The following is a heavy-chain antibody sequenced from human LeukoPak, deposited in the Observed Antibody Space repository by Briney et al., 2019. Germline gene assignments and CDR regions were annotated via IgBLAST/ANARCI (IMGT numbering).Heavy chain of an antibody. CDR2: INPSGGST. Sequence: ASVKVSCKASGYTFTSYYMHWVRQAPGQGLGWMGIINPSGGSTSYAQKFQGRVTMTRDTSTSTVYMELSSLRSEDTAVYYCARVGYEGATRYYYYMDVWGKGTTVTVSS. D-gene: IGHD1-26*01. J-gene: IGHJ6*03. CDR3: ARVGYEGATRYYYYMDV. CDR1: GYTFTSYY. V-gene: IGHV1-46*01.